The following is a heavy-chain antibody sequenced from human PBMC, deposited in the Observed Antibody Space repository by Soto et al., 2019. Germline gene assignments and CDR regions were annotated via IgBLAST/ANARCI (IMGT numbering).Heavy chain of an antibody. D-gene: IGHD4-17*01. J-gene: IGHJ5*02. CDR2: IYYTGNT. CDR3: ARHSHEAHGDPNWFDP. Sequence: QVQLQESGPGLVWPSETLSLTCTVSGGSISTNIYYWGWIRQPPGKGLEWIGSIYYTGNTFYNPSLKSRVTLSVDTSANQFSLRLSSVTAADTAVYYCARHSHEAHGDPNWFDPWGQGTLVTVSS. V-gene: IGHV4-39*01. CDR1: GGSISTNIYY.